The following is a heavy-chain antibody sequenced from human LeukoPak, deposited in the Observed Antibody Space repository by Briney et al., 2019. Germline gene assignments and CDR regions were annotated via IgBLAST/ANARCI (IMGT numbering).Heavy chain of an antibody. CDR1: GGSISSSSYY. CDR3: VRGPYGSGISNWFDP. D-gene: IGHD3-10*01. V-gene: IGHV4-39*07. Sequence: PSETLSLTCTVSGGSISSSSYYWGWIRQPPGKGLEWIGSIYYSGSTNYNPSLKSRVTVSVDTSKNQFSLKLTSVTAADTAVYYCVRGPYGSGISNWFDPWGQGTLVIVSS. J-gene: IGHJ5*02. CDR2: IYYSGST.